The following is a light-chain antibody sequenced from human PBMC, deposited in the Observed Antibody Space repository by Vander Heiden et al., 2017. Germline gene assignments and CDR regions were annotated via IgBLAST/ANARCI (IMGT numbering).Light chain of an antibody. CDR2: DVT. CDR3: SSFTSSRTYV. V-gene: IGLV2-14*01. J-gene: IGLJ1*01. Sequence: SALTQPASLSGSPGQPITIPCTGTSSAVGGYHYGSGYQQIPDKAPKLIIYDVTNRPSGASYRFSGSKSGNTASLTISGLQAEDEADYYCSSFTSSRTYVFGTGTKVTVL. CDR1: SSAVGGYHY.